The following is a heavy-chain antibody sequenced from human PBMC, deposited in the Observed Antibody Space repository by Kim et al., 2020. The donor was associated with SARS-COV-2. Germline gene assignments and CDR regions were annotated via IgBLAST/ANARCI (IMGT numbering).Heavy chain of an antibody. V-gene: IGHV3-23*01. D-gene: IGHD3-22*01. CDR2: ISGSGGST. Sequence: GGSLRLSCAASGFTFSSYAMSWVRQAPGKGLEWVSAISGSGGSTYYADSVKGRFTISRDNSKNTLYLQMNSLRAEDTAVYYCAKVPYDSSGYPWYYFDYWGQGTLVTVSS. J-gene: IGHJ4*02. CDR1: GFTFSSYA. CDR3: AKVPYDSSGYPWYYFDY.